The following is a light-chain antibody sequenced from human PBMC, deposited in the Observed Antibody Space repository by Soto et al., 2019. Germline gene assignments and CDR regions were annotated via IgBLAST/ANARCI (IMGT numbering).Light chain of an antibody. Sequence: QSVLTQPPSVSGAPGQRVTISCTGSSSNIGAGYAVHWYQQLPGTAPKLLIYGNSNRPSGVPDRFSGSKSGTSASLAITGLQSEDEAHYYCQSFDTSLSVLYVFGTGIKGTVL. J-gene: IGLJ1*01. CDR1: SSNIGAGYA. V-gene: IGLV1-40*01. CDR3: QSFDTSLSVLYV. CDR2: GNS.